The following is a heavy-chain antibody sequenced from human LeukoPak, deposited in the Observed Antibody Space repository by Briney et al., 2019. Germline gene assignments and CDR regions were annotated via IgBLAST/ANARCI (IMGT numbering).Heavy chain of an antibody. D-gene: IGHD2-2*01. CDR3: ARAASPKVVPAANDLDY. CDR1: GYTFTGYY. J-gene: IGHJ4*02. V-gene: IGHV1-2*02. CDR2: INPNSGGT. Sequence: ASVKVSCKASGYTFTGYYMHWVRQAPGQGLEWMGWINPNSGGTNYAQKFQGRVTMTRDTSISTAYMELSRLRSDDTAVYYCARAASPKVVPAANDLDYWGQGTLVTVSS.